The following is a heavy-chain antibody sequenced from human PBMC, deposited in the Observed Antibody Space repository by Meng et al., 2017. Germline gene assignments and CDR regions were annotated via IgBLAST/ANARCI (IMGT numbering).Heavy chain of an antibody. CDR2: IYWDDDK. J-gene: IGHJ4*02. CDR1: GFSLITSGVG. D-gene: IGHD3-10*01. V-gene: IGHV2-5*02. Sequence: QITLTDVCPTLVKPSQTLTLTVTFSGFSLITSGVGGGWIRQPPGKALEWLALIYWDDDKRYSPSLKSRLTITKDTSKIQVVLTMTNMDPVDTATYYCAHRRDYYGSGNHFDYWGQGTLVTVSS. CDR3: AHRRDYYGSGNHFDY.